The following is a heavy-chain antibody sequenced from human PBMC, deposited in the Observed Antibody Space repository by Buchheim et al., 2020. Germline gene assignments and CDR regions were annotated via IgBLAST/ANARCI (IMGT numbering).Heavy chain of an antibody. D-gene: IGHD1-26*01. CDR3: AKDVRRWVSSGLDY. V-gene: IGHV3-30*18. CDR2: ISYDGSNK. J-gene: IGHJ4*02. CDR1: GFTFSSYG. Sequence: QVQLVESGGGVVQPGRSPRLSCAASGFTFSSYGMHWVRQAPGKGLEWVAVISYDGSNKYYADSVKGRFTISRDNSKNTLYLQMNSLRADDTAVYYCAKDVRRWVSSGLDYWGQETL.